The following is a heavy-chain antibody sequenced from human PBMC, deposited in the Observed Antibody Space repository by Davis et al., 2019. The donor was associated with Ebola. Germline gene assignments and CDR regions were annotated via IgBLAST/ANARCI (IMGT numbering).Heavy chain of an antibody. CDR1: GGSISSSNW. Sequence: MPSETLSLTCAVSGGSISSSNWWSWVRQPPGKGLEWIGEIYHSGSTNYNPSLKSRVTISVDKSKNQFSLKLSSVTAADTAVYYCARDRLTYYYDSSGYYSTRYYFDYWGQGTLVTVSS. D-gene: IGHD3-22*01. J-gene: IGHJ4*02. CDR2: IYHSGST. CDR3: ARDRLTYYYDSSGYYSTRYYFDY. V-gene: IGHV4-4*02.